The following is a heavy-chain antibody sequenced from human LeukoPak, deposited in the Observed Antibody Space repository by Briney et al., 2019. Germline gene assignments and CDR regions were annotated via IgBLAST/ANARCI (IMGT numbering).Heavy chain of an antibody. CDR2: IIPIFGTA. CDR1: GGTFSSYA. J-gene: IGHJ4*02. Sequence: SVKVSCKASGGTFSSYAISWVRQAPGQGLEWMGRIIPIFGTANYAQKLQGRVTITADKSTSTAYMELSSLRSEDTAVYYCARDLGSDYFDYWGQGTLVTVSS. V-gene: IGHV1-69*06. CDR3: ARDLGSDYFDY. D-gene: IGHD3-16*01.